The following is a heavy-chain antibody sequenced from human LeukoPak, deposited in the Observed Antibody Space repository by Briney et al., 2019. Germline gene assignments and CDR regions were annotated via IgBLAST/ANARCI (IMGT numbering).Heavy chain of an antibody. CDR1: EFTFGDYH. CDR3: TRHRLPTYYYDSSGIGAFDI. J-gene: IGHJ3*02. V-gene: IGHV3-49*04. D-gene: IGHD3-22*01. CDR2: IRSKTYGGTT. Sequence: GGSLRLSCTGSEFTFGDYHMNWVRQAPGKGLEWLGFIRSKTYGGTTEFAASVKGRFIISRDDSKNIAYLHMNSLKTEDTAVYYCTRHRLPTYYYDSSGIGAFDIWGQGTMVTVSS.